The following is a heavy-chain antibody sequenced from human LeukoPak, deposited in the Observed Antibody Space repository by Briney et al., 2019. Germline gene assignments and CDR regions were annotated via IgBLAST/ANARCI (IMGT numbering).Heavy chain of an antibody. D-gene: IGHD6-19*01. V-gene: IGHV3-53*04. CDR2: IYSGGTT. Sequence: GGSLRLSCAASGFTVSTNCMTWVRQAPGKGLEWVSTIYSGGTTYYADSVMGRFTISRHNSRNTLYLQMNSLRAEDTAVYYCTTNSSGWYDHLHDYWGQGTLVTVTS. CDR1: GFTVSTNC. J-gene: IGHJ4*02. CDR3: TTNSSGWYDHLHDY.